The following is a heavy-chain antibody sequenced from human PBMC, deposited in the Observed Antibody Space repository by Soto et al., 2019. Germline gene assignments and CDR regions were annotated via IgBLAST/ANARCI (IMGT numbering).Heavy chain of an antibody. D-gene: IGHD4-17*01. J-gene: IGHJ6*03. CDR1: GYTFTSYG. CDR3: ARNTVTTTHYYYYMDV. CDR2: ISAYNGNT. Sequence: QVPLVQSGAEVKKPGASVKVSCKASGYTFTSYGISWVRQAPGQGLEWMGWISAYNGNTNYAQKLQGRVTMTTDTSTSTAYMELRSPRSDDTAVYYCARNTVTTTHYYYYMDVWGKGTTVTVSS. V-gene: IGHV1-18*01.